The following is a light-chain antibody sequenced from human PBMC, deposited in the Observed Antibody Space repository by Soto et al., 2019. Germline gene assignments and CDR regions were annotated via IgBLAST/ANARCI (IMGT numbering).Light chain of an antibody. J-gene: IGKJ1*01. CDR1: QSISNF. Sequence: DIQMTQSPSSLSASLGDRVTITCRASQSISNFLHWYQQTPGKPPELLIYAASNLQSGVPSRFSGGGSGTGFTLTISSLQPEDFSTYYCQQGYSAPWTFGKETKVEIK. CDR3: QQGYSAPWT. V-gene: IGKV1-39*01. CDR2: AAS.